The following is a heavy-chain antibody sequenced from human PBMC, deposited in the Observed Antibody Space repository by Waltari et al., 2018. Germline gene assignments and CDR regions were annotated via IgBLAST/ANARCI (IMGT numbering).Heavy chain of an antibody. V-gene: IGHV4-31*03. CDR1: GGSISSGGYY. CDR2: IYYSGST. J-gene: IGHJ4*02. D-gene: IGHD4-4*01. Sequence: QVQLQESGPGLVKPSQTLSLTCTLSGGSISSGGYYWSWIRQHPGKGLEWIGYIYYSGSTYYNPSLKSRVTISVDTSKNQFSLKLSSVTAADTAVYYCARVETVGEWAIGYYFDYWGQGTLVTVSS. CDR3: ARVETVGEWAIGYYFDY.